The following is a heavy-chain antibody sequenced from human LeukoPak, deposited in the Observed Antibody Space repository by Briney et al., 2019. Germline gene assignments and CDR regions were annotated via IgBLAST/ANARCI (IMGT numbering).Heavy chain of an antibody. J-gene: IGHJ4*02. Sequence: GGSLRLSCAASGFTFSNFAMTWVRQAPGKGLEWVSSISDSGGSTYYADSVKGRFTISRDNYKNTLYLQMNSLRDEDTAVYYCASRVGVRGAYYFDYWGQGTLVTVSS. CDR3: ASRVGVRGAYYFDY. CDR2: ISDSGGST. V-gene: IGHV3-23*01. CDR1: GFTFSNFA. D-gene: IGHD3-10*01.